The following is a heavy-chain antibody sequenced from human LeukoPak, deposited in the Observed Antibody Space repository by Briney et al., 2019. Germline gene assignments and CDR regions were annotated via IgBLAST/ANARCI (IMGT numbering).Heavy chain of an antibody. CDR2: ISYDGSNK. CDR3: AREEIVVIPSYYMDV. J-gene: IGHJ6*03. D-gene: IGHD3-22*01. Sequence: GGSLRLSCAASGFTFSSYAMHWVRQAPGKGLEWVAVISYDGSNKYYADSVKGRFTISRDNSKNTLYLQMNSLRAEDTAVYYCAREEIVVIPSYYMDVWGKGTTVTISS. V-gene: IGHV3-30*04. CDR1: GFTFSSYA.